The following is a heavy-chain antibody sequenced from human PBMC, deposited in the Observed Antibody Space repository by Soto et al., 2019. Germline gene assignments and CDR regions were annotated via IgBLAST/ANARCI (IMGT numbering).Heavy chain of an antibody. CDR1: GGTFSSYS. CDR3: ARELQWLSYYYYGMDV. D-gene: IGHD6-19*01. J-gene: IGHJ6*02. V-gene: IGHV1-69*06. Sequence: SVKVSCKASGGTFSSYSISWVRQAPGQGLEWMGGIIPIFGTANYAQKFQGRVTITADKSTSTAYMELSSLRSEDTAVYYCARELQWLSYYYYGMDVWGQGTTVTVSS. CDR2: IIPIFGTA.